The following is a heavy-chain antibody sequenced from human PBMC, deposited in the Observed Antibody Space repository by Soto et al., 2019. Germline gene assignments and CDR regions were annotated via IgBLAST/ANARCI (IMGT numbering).Heavy chain of an antibody. CDR1: GGSISSSSYY. CDR2: IYYSGST. V-gene: IGHV4-39*01. Sequence: QLQLQVSGPGLVKPSETLSLTCTASGGSISSSSYYWGWIRQPPGKGLEWIGSIYYSGSTYYNPSLKRRVTISVDTSKNQFSLKLSSVTAADTAVYYCARSLITRVTEADWGQGTLVTVSS. J-gene: IGHJ4*02. CDR3: ARSLITRVTEAD. D-gene: IGHD3-10*01.